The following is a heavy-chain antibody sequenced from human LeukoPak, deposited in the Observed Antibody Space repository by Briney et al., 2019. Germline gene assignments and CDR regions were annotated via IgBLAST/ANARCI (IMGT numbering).Heavy chain of an antibody. CDR2: IYYSGST. V-gene: IGHV4-39*01. CDR1: GGSISSSCYY. J-gene: IGHJ4*02. Sequence: SETLSLTCSVSGGSISSSCYYWGWIRQTPGKGLEWIGSIYYSGSTYYNPSLKSRVTIPVDTSKNQFSLRLSSVTAADTAVYYCAGQGGGWYHFDYWGQGTLVTVSS. D-gene: IGHD6-19*01. CDR3: AGQGGGWYHFDY.